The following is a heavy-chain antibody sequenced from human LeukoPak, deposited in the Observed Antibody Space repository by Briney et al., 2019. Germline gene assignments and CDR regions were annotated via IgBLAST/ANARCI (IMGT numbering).Heavy chain of an antibody. D-gene: IGHD4-17*01. V-gene: IGHV4-34*01. CDR3: ARWGMTTRQYNWFDP. J-gene: IGHJ5*02. CDR1: GGSISSYY. CDR2: INHSGST. Sequence: SSETLSLTCTVSGGSISSYYWSWIRQPPGKGLEWIGEINHSGSTNYNPSPKSRVTISVDTSKNQFSLKLSSVTAADTAVYYCARWGMTTRQYNWFDPWGQGTLVTVSS.